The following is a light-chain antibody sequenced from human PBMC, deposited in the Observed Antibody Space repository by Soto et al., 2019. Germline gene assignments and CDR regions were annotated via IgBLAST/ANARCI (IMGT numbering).Light chain of an antibody. CDR1: QSVASN. CDR3: QQYYHWPRT. J-gene: IGKJ1*01. CDR2: AAS. Sequence: EMAVTQSPATLSVSPGERATLSCRASQSVASNLAWYQHKPGQTPRLLIYAASTRATGIPARFSGSGSGTDFNLTITSLQSEDFAVYYCQQYYHWPRTFGQGTKVDIK. V-gene: IGKV3-15*01.